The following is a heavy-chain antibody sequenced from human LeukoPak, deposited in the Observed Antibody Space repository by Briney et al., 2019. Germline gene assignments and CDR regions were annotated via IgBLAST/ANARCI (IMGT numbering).Heavy chain of an antibody. CDR1: GFTFSSYS. CDR3: ARDEGYYDYVWGSYRSVVGSGHLGV. D-gene: IGHD3-16*02. CDR2: ISSSSSYI. V-gene: IGHV3-21*01. J-gene: IGHJ4*02. Sequence: PGGSLRLSCAASGFTFSSYSMNWVRQAPGKGLEWVSSISSSSSYIYYADSVKGQFTISRDNAKNSLYLQMNSLRAEDTAVYYCARDEGYYDYVWGSYRSVVGSGHLGVWGQGTLVTVSS.